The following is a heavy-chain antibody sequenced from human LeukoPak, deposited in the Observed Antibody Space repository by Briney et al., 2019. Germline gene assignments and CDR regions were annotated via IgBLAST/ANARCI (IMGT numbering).Heavy chain of an antibody. V-gene: IGHV1-18*01. CDR2: ISAYNGNT. J-gene: IGHJ5*02. Sequence: ASVKVSCKASGYTFTSYGISWVRQAPGQGLEWMGWISAYNGNTNYAQKLQGRVTMTTDTSTSTAYMELRSLRSDDTAVYYCARFVSSGSSGYYYKHWFDPWGQGTLVTVSS. D-gene: IGHD3-22*01. CDR1: GYTFTSYG. CDR3: ARFVSSGSSGYYYKHWFDP.